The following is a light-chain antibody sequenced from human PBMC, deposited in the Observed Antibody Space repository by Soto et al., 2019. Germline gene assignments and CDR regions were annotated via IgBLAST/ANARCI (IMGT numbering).Light chain of an antibody. CDR3: QQYDSLPIT. J-gene: IGKJ5*01. Sequence: DIQLTQSPSSLPASVGERVPFXWQASQDISNYLNWYQQKPGKAPELLINDASNLEMGVPSRFSGVGSGTDFTFTISSLQPEDIATYFCQQYDSLPITFGQGTRLEIK. CDR2: DAS. V-gene: IGKV1-33*01. CDR1: QDISNY.